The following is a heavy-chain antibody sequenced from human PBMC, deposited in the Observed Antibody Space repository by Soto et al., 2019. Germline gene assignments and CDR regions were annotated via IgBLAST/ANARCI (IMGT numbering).Heavy chain of an antibody. CDR1: GFIFSDYA. D-gene: IGHD2-15*01. Sequence: GGSLRLSCSASGFIFSDYAMSWVLHAPLKGLEWVSAFSGGGGGTYYADSVKGRFTISRDNSMNTLYLQMNSLRAEDTALYYCEKDEGSAFPPAIDYWGRGTLVTVSS. CDR2: FSGGGGGT. J-gene: IGHJ4*02. CDR3: EKDEGSAFPPAIDY. V-gene: IGHV3-23*01.